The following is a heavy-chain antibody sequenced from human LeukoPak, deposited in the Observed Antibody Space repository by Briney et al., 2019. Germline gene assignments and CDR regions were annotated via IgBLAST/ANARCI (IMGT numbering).Heavy chain of an antibody. D-gene: IGHD4-17*01. CDR1: GFTFSGSA. Sequence: GGCLKLSCAASGFTFSGSAMHWVRQASGKGLEWVGRIRSKANSYATAYAASVKGRFTISRDDSKNTAYLQMNSLKTEDTAVYYCTTTVTNIDYWGQGTLVTVSS. V-gene: IGHV3-73*01. J-gene: IGHJ4*02. CDR2: IRSKANSYAT. CDR3: TTTVTNIDY.